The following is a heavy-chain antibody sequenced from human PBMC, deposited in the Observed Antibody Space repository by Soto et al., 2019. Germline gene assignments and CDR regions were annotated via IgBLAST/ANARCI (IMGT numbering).Heavy chain of an antibody. CDR3: ALDYDFWSGSNWFGP. CDR2: MNPNSGNT. D-gene: IGHD3-3*01. V-gene: IGHV1-8*01. CDR1: GYTFTSYD. Sequence: ESSVKVSCKASGYTFTSYDINWVRQATGQGLEWMGWMNPNSGNTGYAQKFQGRVTMTRNTSISTAYMELSSLRSEDTAVYYCALDYDFWSGSNWFGPWGEATLVSVSS. J-gene: IGHJ5*02.